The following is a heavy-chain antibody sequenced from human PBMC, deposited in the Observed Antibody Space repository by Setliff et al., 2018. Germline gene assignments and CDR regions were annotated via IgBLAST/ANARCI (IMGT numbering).Heavy chain of an antibody. J-gene: IGHJ3*02. D-gene: IGHD1-26*01. Sequence: ASETLSLTCTVSGGSISNYYWSWIRQPAGKGLEWIGRIYASGSTNYNPSLKSRVTMSVDTSKNQFSLKLSSVTAADTAVYYCARKGISALSGAFDMWGQGTMVTVSS. CDR1: GGSISNYY. CDR2: IYASGST. CDR3: ARKGISALSGAFDM. V-gene: IGHV4-4*07.